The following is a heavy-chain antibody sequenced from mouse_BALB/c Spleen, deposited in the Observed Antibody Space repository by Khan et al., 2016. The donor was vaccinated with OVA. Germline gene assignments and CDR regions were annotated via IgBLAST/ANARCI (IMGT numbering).Heavy chain of an antibody. V-gene: IGHV1-7*01. CDR1: GYTFTSYW. CDR2: INPSTGYT. D-gene: IGHD1-1*01. CDR3: ANHGSSSAWLTY. Sequence: VQLLETGAELAKPGASVKMSCKASGYTFTSYWMHWVKQRPGQGLEWIGYINPSTGYTEYNQRFKDKATLTADKSSSTAYMQLSSLTSEESAVYYCANHGSSSAWLTYWGQGTLVTVSA. J-gene: IGHJ3*01.